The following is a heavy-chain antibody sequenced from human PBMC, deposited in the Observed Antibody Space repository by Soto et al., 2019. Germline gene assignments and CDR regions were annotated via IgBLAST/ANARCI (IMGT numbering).Heavy chain of an antibody. Sequence: GGSLRLSCAASGFTFSSYAMHWVRQAPGKGLEWVAVISYDGSNKYYEDSVRGRFTISRDNSKNTLYLQMNSLRAEDTAVYYCAKGSEEKSHWGQGTLVTVSS. CDR2: ISYDGSNK. CDR1: GFTFSSYA. V-gene: IGHV3-30*18. CDR3: AKGSEEKSH. J-gene: IGHJ4*02.